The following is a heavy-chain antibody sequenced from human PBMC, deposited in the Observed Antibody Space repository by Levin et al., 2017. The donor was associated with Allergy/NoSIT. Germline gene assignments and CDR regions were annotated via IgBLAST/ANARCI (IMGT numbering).Heavy chain of an antibody. Sequence: SGPTLVKPTQTLTLTCSFSGFSLTTNGVGIGWIRQPPGQALEWVALIYWDDDKFYSPSLKSRLTINKDTSKNQVVLTVSDLDPADTATYCCAHRRLTRALWSWGDFDYWGPGTLVTVSS. CDR2: IYWDDDK. J-gene: IGHJ4*02. CDR3: AHRRLTRALWSWGDFDY. D-gene: IGHD2-21*01. V-gene: IGHV2-5*02. CDR1: GFSLTTNGVG.